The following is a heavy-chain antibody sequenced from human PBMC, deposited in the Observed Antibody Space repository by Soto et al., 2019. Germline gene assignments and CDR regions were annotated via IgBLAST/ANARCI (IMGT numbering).Heavy chain of an antibody. D-gene: IGHD2-2*02. Sequence: SETLSLTCTVSGGSISRYYWSWIRQPPGKGLEWIGYLYNAGSTIYNPSLKSRVTISVDTSKNQFSLKLSSVTAADTAVYYCARGYCSSTICYIWDNWFDPWGQGTLVTVSS. CDR1: GGSISRYY. V-gene: IGHV4-59*01. CDR2: LYNAGST. J-gene: IGHJ5*02. CDR3: ARGYCSSTICYIWDNWFDP.